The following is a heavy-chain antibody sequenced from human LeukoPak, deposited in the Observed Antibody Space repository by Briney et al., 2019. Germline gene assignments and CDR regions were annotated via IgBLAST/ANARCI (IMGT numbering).Heavy chain of an antibody. V-gene: IGHV1-18*01. J-gene: IGHJ5*02. Sequence: AAVKVSCKASGYTFTSYGISWVRQAPGQGLEWMGWISAYNGNTNYAQKLQGRVTMTTDTSTSTAYMELRSLRSDDTAVYYCARLIDIVVAPAAKWSWFDPWGQGTLVTVSS. D-gene: IGHD2-2*01. CDR3: ARLIDIVVAPAAKWSWFDP. CDR2: ISAYNGNT. CDR1: GYTFTSYG.